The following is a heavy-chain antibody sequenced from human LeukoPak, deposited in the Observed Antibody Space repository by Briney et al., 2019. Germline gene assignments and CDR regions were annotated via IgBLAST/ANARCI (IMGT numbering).Heavy chain of an antibody. Sequence: GGSLRLSCAASGFTFSSYAMSWVRQAPGKGLEWVSAISGSGGSTYYAHSVKGRFTISRDNSKNTQYLQINSLRGEDTAVYYCAKAPRSSSSCCRFDDWGQGTLVTVSS. CDR3: AKAPRSSSSCCRFDD. J-gene: IGHJ4*02. D-gene: IGHD2-2*01. CDR1: GFTFSSYA. V-gene: IGHV3-23*01. CDR2: ISGSGGST.